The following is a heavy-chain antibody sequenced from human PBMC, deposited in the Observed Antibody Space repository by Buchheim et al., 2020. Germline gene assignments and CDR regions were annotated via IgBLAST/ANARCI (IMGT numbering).Heavy chain of an antibody. CDR1: GFTFSSYG. D-gene: IGHD3-3*01. J-gene: IGHJ6*02. Sequence: QVQLVESGGGVVQPGRSLRLSCAASGFTFSSYGMHWVRQAPGKGLEWVAVISYDGSNKYYADSVKGRFTISRDNSKKTLYLQMNSLRAEDTAVYYCAKDLEYDFWSGYRYGMDVWGQGTT. CDR3: AKDLEYDFWSGYRYGMDV. V-gene: IGHV3-30*18. CDR2: ISYDGSNK.